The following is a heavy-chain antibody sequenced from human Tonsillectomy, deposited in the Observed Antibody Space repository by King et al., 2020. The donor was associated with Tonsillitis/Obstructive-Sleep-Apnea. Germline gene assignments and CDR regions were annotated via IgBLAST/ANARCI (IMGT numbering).Heavy chain of an antibody. CDR2: INWNGNTT. CDR3: ARNFGDPEY. V-gene: IGHV3-20*04. Sequence: VQLVESGGGVVRPGGFLRLSCAASGFTFDVFGMSWVRQAPGKGLEWVSGINWNGNTTRYADSVKGRFTISRHNAKNSLYLQMSSLRAEDTAFYYCARNFGDPEYWGQGTLVSVSS. CDR1: GFTFDVFG. J-gene: IGHJ4*02. D-gene: IGHD4-17*01.